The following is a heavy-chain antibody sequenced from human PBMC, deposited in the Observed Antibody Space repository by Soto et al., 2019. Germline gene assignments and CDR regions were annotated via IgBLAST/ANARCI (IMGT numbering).Heavy chain of an antibody. CDR1: RFTFSNYA. V-gene: IGHV3-23*01. CDR2: VSAGGDIT. CDR3: GRGDRGGSGSPSCYYSAGLDL. J-gene: IGHJ6*02. Sequence: EVQLLESGGDLVQSGGSLRLSCAASRFTFSNYAMSWVRQAPGKGLEWVSSVSAGGDITYYAYSVKGRFTISRDNSNNAPFVQMSILSGEATALYWGGRGDRGGSGSPSCYYSAGLDLGGQGTTVTVSS. D-gene: IGHD3-10*01.